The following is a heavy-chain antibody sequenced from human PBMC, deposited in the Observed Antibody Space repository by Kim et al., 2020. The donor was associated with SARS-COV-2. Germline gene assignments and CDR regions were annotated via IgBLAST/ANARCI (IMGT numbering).Heavy chain of an antibody. CDR1: GFAISNNY. D-gene: IGHD2-15*01. V-gene: IGHV3-66*01. CDR3: ARAPPLCSGGRCYWNRFYYYGMDV. CDR2: IYNGGST. Sequence: GGSLRLSCAATGFAISNNYMTWVRQAPGKGLEWVSVIYNGGSTHYSESVKGRFTISRDNSKNTLYLQLTSLRVEDTAVYFCARAPPLCSGGRCYWNRFYYYGMDVWGQGTTVPVSS. J-gene: IGHJ6*02.